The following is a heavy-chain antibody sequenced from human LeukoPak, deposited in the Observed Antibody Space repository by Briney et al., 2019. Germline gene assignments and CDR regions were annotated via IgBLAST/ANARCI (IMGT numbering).Heavy chain of an antibody. CDR2: IYYSGST. V-gene: IGHV4-39*07. CDR3: ARHRGGSSPDVFDT. CDR1: GGSINSFHFY. Sequence: PSETLSLTCTVSGGSINSFHFYWGCIPQTPEKGLECIGSIYYSGSTYYSPSLKSRVTISVDTSKHHFSLNLSSVIAADAALYYCARHRGGSSPDVFDTWGHGTMVTVS. D-gene: IGHD2-15*01. J-gene: IGHJ3*02.